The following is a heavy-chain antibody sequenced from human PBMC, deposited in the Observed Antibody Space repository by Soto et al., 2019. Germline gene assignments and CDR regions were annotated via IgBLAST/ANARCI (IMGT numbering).Heavy chain of an antibody. CDR2: ISGSGDNT. CDR3: AKDGAWIQTRFDP. V-gene: IGHV3-23*01. D-gene: IGHD5-18*01. CDR1: GFTFSSYA. Sequence: GGSLRLSCAASGFTFSSYAMNWVRQAPGKGLEWVSGISGSGDNTYYAASVKGRFTISRDNSKNTLFLQMNSLRAEDTAVYYCAKDGAWIQTRFDPWGQGTRVTVSS. J-gene: IGHJ5*02.